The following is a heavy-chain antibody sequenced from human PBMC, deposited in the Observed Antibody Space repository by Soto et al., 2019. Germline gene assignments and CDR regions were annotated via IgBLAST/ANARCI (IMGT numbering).Heavy chain of an antibody. V-gene: IGHV3-30*03. Sequence: GGSLRLSCAASGFTFSSYGMHWVRQAPGKGLKWVAGISYDGSNKCYADSVKGRFTISRDNAKNTLYLQMSSLRVEDTAVYYCARDNWNSYWGQGTLVTVSS. D-gene: IGHD1-7*01. CDR3: ARDNWNSY. CDR2: ISYDGSNK. CDR1: GFTFSSYG. J-gene: IGHJ4*01.